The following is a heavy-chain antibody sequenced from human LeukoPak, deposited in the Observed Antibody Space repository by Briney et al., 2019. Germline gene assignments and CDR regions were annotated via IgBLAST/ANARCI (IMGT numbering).Heavy chain of an antibody. V-gene: IGHV3-23*01. CDR3: AKAMPPGYCSSTSCDDTFDI. D-gene: IGHD2-2*03. Sequence: GGSLRLSCAASGFTFSSYAMSWVRQAPGKGLEWVSAISGSGGSTYYADSVKGRFTISRDNSKNTLYLQMNSLRAEDTAVYYCAKAMPPGYCSSTSCDDTFDIWGQGIMVTVSS. CDR1: GFTFSSYA. J-gene: IGHJ3*02. CDR2: ISGSGGST.